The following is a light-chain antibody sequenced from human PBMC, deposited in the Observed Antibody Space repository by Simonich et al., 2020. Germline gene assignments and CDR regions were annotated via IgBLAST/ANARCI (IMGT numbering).Light chain of an antibody. CDR3: CSYAGSSTFVV. CDR1: SSDVGSYNL. V-gene: IGLV2-23*03. CDR2: EGS. J-gene: IGLJ2*01. Sequence: QSALTQPASVSGSPGQSITISCTGTSSDVGSYNLGSWYQQHPGKAPKHMIYEGSKRPSGVSNRFSGSKSGNTASLTISGLQAEDEADYYCCSYAGSSTFVVFGGGTKLTVL.